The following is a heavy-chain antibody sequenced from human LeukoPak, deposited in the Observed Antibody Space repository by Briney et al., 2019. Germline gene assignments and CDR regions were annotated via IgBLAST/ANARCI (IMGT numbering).Heavy chain of an antibody. CDR3: ARAVPRGYAFDI. Sequence: ASVKVSCKASGYTFTNYAMHWVRQAPGQRLEWMGWINAVNGNTKYSQEFQGRVTISRDTSASTAYMELRSLRSEDMAVYYCARAVPRGYAFDIWGQGTMVTVSS. CDR2: INAVNGNT. CDR1: GYTFTNYA. D-gene: IGHD3-10*01. V-gene: IGHV1-3*03. J-gene: IGHJ3*02.